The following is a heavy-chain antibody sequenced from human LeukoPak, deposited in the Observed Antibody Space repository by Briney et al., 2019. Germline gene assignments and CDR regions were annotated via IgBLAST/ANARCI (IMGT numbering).Heavy chain of an antibody. Sequence: SETLSLTCTVSGGSISSSSYYWGWIRQPPGKGLEWIGSIYYSGSTYYNPSLKSRVTISVDTSKNQFSLKLSSVTAADTAVYCCARGEAYYYGSGSYYIGGRDFDYWGQGTLVTVSS. CDR2: IYYSGST. CDR1: GGSISSSSYY. J-gene: IGHJ4*02. D-gene: IGHD3-10*01. V-gene: IGHV4-39*07. CDR3: ARGEAYYYGSGSYYIGGRDFDY.